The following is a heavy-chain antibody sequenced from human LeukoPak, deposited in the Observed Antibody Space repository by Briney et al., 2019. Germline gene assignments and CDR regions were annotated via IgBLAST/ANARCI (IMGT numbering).Heavy chain of an antibody. D-gene: IGHD6-19*01. CDR2: INHSGGT. J-gene: IGHJ4*02. CDR3: VRGSGWYFY. Sequence: SETLSLTCAVYGGSFSDYSWTWIRQPPGKGLEWIGEINHSGGTNHNPSLMSRVIMSVDTSKNQFSLKLSSVTAADTAVYYCVRGSGWYFYWGQGTLVTVSS. CDR1: GGSFSDYS. V-gene: IGHV4-34*01.